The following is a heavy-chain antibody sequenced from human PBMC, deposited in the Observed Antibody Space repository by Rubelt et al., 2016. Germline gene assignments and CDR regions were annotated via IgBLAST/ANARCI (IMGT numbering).Heavy chain of an antibody. Sequence: VSSSSAVWDWIRQSPSRGFEWLGRTYYRSKWYNDYAVSVKSRITINPDTSKNHVSLQLNSVTPEDTAVYYCTRPYCTSTSCYNDAFDIWGQGTMDTVSS. CDR3: TRPYCTSTSCYNDAFDI. J-gene: IGHJ3*02. D-gene: IGHD2-2*01. CDR1: VSSSSAV. V-gene: IGHV6-1*01. CDR2: TYYRSKWYN.